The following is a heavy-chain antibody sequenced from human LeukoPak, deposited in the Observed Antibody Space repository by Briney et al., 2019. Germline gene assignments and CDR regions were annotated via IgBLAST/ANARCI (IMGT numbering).Heavy chain of an antibody. V-gene: IGHV3-23*01. D-gene: IGHD2-21*02. Sequence: GGSLRPSCTDSGFTLSSYAMSWVRQAPGKGLECISSISGSGDSTYYADSVKGRFTISRDNSKNTLYLQINSLRAEDTAVYYCAKDPLSYCGGDCYPYYFDYWGQGTLVTVSS. J-gene: IGHJ4*02. CDR1: GFTLSSYA. CDR2: ISGSGDST. CDR3: AKDPLSYCGGDCYPYYFDY.